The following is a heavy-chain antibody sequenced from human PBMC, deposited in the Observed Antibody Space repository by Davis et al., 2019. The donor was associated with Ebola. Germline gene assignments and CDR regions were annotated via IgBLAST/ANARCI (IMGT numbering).Heavy chain of an antibody. D-gene: IGHD4-17*01. V-gene: IGHV3-33*01. J-gene: IGHJ6*04. Sequence: GGPLRPSCPASGFTFSSYAMHCVRQAPGKGLDWVAVIWYDGRNKYYADSVKGRFTISRDNSKNTLYLQMNSLRAEDTAVYYCAREGNGDYDPFYYYYGMDVWGKGTTVTVSS. CDR1: GFTFSSYA. CDR2: IWYDGRNK. CDR3: AREGNGDYDPFYYYYGMDV.